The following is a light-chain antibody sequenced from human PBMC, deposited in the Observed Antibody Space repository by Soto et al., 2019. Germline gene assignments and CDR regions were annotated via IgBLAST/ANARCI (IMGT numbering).Light chain of an antibody. V-gene: IGKV2-30*01. CDR3: MQGTSWSPR. CDR2: KVS. CDR1: QSLVYSGGHTY. J-gene: IGKJ1*01. Sequence: DVVMTQSPLSLPVTLGQPASISCRSSQSLVYSGGHTYLNWFQQRPGQSPRRLIYKVSNRDSGVPDRFNGSGSGAAFTLKISRVEAEDVGVYYCMQGTSWSPRFGQGTKVEIK.